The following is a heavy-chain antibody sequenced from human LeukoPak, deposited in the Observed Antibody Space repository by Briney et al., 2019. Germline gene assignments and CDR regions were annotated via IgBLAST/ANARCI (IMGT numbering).Heavy chain of an antibody. V-gene: IGHV4-59*01. D-gene: IGHD6-19*01. CDR1: GGSISSYY. CDR2: IYYSGST. CDR3: ARDLRGIAVAGTGVDYYYYGMDV. Sequence: ASETLSLTCTVSGGSISSYYWSWIRQPPGKGLEWIGYIYYSGSTNYNPSLESRVTISVDTSKNQFSLKLSSVTAADTAVYYCARDLRGIAVAGTGVDYYYYGMDVWGQGTTVTVSS. J-gene: IGHJ6*02.